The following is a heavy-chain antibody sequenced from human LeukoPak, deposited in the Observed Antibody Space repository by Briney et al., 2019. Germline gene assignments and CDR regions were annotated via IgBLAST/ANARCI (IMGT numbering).Heavy chain of an antibody. CDR2: IGTAGDT. CDR3: AGGGVWGTYRHPYDY. J-gene: IGHJ4*02. V-gene: IGHV3-13*01. CDR1: GFTFSSYD. Sequence: GGSLRLSCAASGFTFSSYDMHWVRQATGKGLEWVSSIGTAGDTYYPGSVKGRFTISRENAKNSLYLQMNSLRAGDTAVYYCAGGGVWGTYRHPYDYWGQGTLVTVSS. D-gene: IGHD3-16*02.